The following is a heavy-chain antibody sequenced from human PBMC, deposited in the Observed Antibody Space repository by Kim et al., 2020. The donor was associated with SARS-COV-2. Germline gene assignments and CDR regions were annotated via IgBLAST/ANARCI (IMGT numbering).Heavy chain of an antibody. J-gene: IGHJ2*01. V-gene: IGHV4-4*07. CDR2: VYSSVRT. CDR3: ARDSGITMIVIVAEYFHL. D-gene: IGHD3-22*01. CDR1: GGSVSNYY. Sequence: SETLSLTCFVSGGSVSNYYWSWLRQPAGKGLQWIGRVYSSVRTDYSPSLRRRVSMSLDTSKNQVSLRLRSVTAADTAVYYCARDSGITMIVIVAEYFHLWGRGALVTVSS.